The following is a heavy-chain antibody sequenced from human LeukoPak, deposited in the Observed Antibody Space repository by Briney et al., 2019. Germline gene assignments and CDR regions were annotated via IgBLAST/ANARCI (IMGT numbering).Heavy chain of an antibody. CDR3: ARAGYCSSTSCYGNWFDP. J-gene: IGHJ5*02. D-gene: IGHD2-2*01. V-gene: IGHV4-59*01. CDR1: GGSISSYY. CDR2: IYYSGST. Sequence: PSETLSLTCTVSGGSISSYYWSWIRQPPGKGLEWIGYIYYSGSTNYNPSLKSRVTISVDTSKNQFSLKLSSVTAADTAVYYCARAGYCSSTSCYGNWFDPWGQGTLVTVSS.